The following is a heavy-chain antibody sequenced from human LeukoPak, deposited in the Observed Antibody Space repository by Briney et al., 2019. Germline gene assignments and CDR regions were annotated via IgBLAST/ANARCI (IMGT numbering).Heavy chain of an antibody. D-gene: IGHD1-26*01. V-gene: IGHV1-69*13. CDR2: IIPIFGTA. CDR1: GGTFSSYA. J-gene: IGHJ4*02. CDR3: ATPIDPIRWELRQ. Sequence: GASVKVSCKASGGTFSSYAISWVRQAPGQGLEWMGGIIPIFGTANYAQKFQGRVTITADESTSTAYMELSSLRSEDTAVYYCATPIDPIRWELRQWGQGTLVTVSS.